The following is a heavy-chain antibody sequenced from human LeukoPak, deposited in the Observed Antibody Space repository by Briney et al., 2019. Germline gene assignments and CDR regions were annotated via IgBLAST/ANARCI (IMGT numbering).Heavy chain of an antibody. Sequence: ASVKVSCKASGNTFTSYDINWVRQATGQGLEWMGWMNPNSGNTGYAQKFQGRVTITRNTSINTAYMELTSLTSEDTAVYYCARVSFDAFDIWGQGTMVTVSS. CDR3: ARVSFDAFDI. CDR1: GNTFTSYD. V-gene: IGHV1-8*03. CDR2: MNPNSGNT. D-gene: IGHD3-16*02. J-gene: IGHJ3*02.